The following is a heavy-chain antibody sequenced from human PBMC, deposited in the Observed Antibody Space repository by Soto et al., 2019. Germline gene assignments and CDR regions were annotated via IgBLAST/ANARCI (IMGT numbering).Heavy chain of an antibody. V-gene: IGHV3-48*02. CDR3: ARDPVCSGGSCYDY. CDR2: ISSTTTTI. Sequence: GGSLRLSCAASGFTFSTYSMNWVRQAPGKGLEWVSYISSTTTTIYYADSVKGRFTISRDPGGNSLYLQMNSLRDEDTAVYYCARDPVCSGGSCYDYWGQGTLVTVSS. CDR1: GFTFSTYS. D-gene: IGHD2-15*01. J-gene: IGHJ4*02.